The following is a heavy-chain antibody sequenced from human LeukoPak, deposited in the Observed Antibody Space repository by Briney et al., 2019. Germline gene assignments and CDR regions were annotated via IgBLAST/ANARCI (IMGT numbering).Heavy chain of an antibody. V-gene: IGHV4-59*01. D-gene: IGHD1-26*01. Sequence: SETLSLTCAVYGGSFSGYYWSWIRQPPGKGLEWIGYIYYSGSTNYNPSLESRVTISVDTSKNQFSLKLSSVTAADTAVYYCARAERWGLIDYWGQGTLVTVSS. CDR2: IYYSGST. CDR3: ARAERWGLIDY. CDR1: GGSFSGYY. J-gene: IGHJ4*02.